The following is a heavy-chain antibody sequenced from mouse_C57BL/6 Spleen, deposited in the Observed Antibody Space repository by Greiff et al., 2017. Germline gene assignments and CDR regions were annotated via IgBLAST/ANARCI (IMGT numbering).Heavy chain of an antibody. CDR3: ARRGDYDYEGAMDY. D-gene: IGHD2-4*01. J-gene: IGHJ4*01. Sequence: QVQLQQSGAELVRPGASVKLSCKASGYTFTDYYINWVKQRPGQGLEWIARIYPGSGNTYYNEKFKGKATLTAEKSSSTAYMQLSSLTSEDSAVYFCARRGDYDYEGAMDYWGQGTSVTVSS. CDR2: IYPGSGNT. CDR1: GYTFTDYY. V-gene: IGHV1-76*01.